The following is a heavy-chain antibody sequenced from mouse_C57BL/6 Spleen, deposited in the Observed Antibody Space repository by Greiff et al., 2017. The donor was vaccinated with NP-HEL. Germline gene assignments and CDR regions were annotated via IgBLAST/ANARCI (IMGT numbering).Heavy chain of an antibody. V-gene: IGHV1-15*01. CDR1: GYTFTDYE. J-gene: IGHJ4*01. CDR2: IDPETGGT. Sequence: QVHVKQSGAELVRPGASVTLSCKASGYTFTDYEMHWVKQTPVHGLEWIGAIDPETGGTAYNQKFKGKAILTADKSSSTAYMELRSLTSEDSAVYYCTRSGYYGGWGQGTSVTVSS. D-gene: IGHD1-1*01. CDR3: TRSGYYGG.